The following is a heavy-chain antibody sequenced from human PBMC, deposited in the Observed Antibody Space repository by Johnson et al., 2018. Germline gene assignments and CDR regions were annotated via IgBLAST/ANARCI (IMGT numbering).Heavy chain of an antibody. CDR2: MSWNSGSI. Sequence: EVQLLESGGGLVQPGRSLRLSCAASGFTFEDYAMHWVRQAPGKGLEWVSGMSWNSGSIGYADSVKGRFTISRDNAKNSLYLQMNSLRAEDTALYYCAKDRGLRTRGDAFDIWGQGTMVTVSS. CDR1: GFTFEDYA. J-gene: IGHJ3*02. CDR3: AKDRGLRTRGDAFDI. V-gene: IGHV3-9*01. D-gene: IGHD4-17*01.